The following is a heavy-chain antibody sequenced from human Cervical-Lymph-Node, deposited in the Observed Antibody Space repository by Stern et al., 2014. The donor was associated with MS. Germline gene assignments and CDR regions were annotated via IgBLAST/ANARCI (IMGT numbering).Heavy chain of an antibody. CDR3: ARDNFEYSTESFDY. D-gene: IGHD6-6*01. CDR2: ISSSSSYI. V-gene: IGHV3-21*01. J-gene: IGHJ4*02. Sequence: EVQLVESGGGLVKPGGSLRLSCAASGFTFSSYSMNWVRQAPGKGLEWVSSISSSSSYIYYADSVKGRFTISSDKAKNSLYLTMNSLRAEDTAVYYCARDNFEYSTESFDYWGQGTLVTVSS. CDR1: GFTFSSYS.